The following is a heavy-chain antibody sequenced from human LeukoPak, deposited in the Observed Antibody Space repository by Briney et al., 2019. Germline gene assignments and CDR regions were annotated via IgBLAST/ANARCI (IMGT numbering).Heavy chain of an antibody. Sequence: PGGSLRLSCAASGFTFSSYWMSWVRQAPGKGLEWVANIKQDGSEKYYVDSVKGRFTISRDNAKNSLYLQMNSLRAEDTAVYYCASPLWGPDSSGFPFDYWGQGTLVTVSS. CDR2: IKQDGSEK. CDR3: ASPLWGPDSSGFPFDY. J-gene: IGHJ4*02. V-gene: IGHV3-7*01. D-gene: IGHD3-22*01. CDR1: GFTFSSYW.